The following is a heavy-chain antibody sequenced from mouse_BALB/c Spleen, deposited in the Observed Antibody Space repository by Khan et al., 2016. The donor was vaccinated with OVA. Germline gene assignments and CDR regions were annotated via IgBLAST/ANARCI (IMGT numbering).Heavy chain of an antibody. J-gene: IGHJ2*01. V-gene: IGHV1-20*02. CDR2: INPHIGET. Sequence: EVQLQQSGPELVKPGASVKISCKASGYSFTGYFMNWVMQRHGKSLEWIGRINPHIGETFYNQKFKGKATLTVDESSSTVHMELRSLASEDSAVYYCARKNGSDVDYWGQGTTLTVSS. D-gene: IGHD1-1*01. CDR1: GYSFTGYF. CDR3: ARKNGSDVDY.